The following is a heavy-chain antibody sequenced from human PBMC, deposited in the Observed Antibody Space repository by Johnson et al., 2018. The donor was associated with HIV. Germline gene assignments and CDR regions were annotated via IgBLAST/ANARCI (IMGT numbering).Heavy chain of an antibody. CDR2: IAWNGATT. V-gene: IGHV3-20*04. Sequence: VQLVESGGGVVRPGESLRLSCAASGFTFDEHGMSWVRQAPGKGLEWVSGIAWNGATTGYADSVKGRFTISRDNAKNSLYLQMNSLRAEDTAVYYCARDWGDIWGQGTMVTVSS. CDR3: ARDWGDI. D-gene: IGHD3-16*01. J-gene: IGHJ3*02. CDR1: GFTFDEHG.